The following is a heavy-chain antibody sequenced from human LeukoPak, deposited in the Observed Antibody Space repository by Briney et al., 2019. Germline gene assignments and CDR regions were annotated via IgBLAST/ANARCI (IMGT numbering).Heavy chain of an antibody. CDR2: IWYDGSNK. Sequence: GRSLRLSCAASGFTLRSFAMHWVRQAPGKGLEWVAAIWYDGSNKYYADSVKGRFTISRDNSKNTLFLQMNSLRAEDTAVYYCARASGDYGEYFDYWGQGTLVTVSS. CDR3: ARASGDYGEYFDY. D-gene: IGHD4-17*01. J-gene: IGHJ4*02. V-gene: IGHV3-33*01. CDR1: GFTLRSFA.